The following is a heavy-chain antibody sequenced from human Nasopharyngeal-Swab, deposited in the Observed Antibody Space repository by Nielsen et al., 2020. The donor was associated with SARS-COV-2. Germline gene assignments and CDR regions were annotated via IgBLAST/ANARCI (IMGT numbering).Heavy chain of an antibody. V-gene: IGHV3-23*01. CDR3: AKDPRPGYVDWGYFDY. J-gene: IGHJ4*02. CDR1: GFTFSSYA. Sequence: GGSLRLSCAASGFTFSSYAMSWVRQAPGKGLEWVSAISGSGGSTYYADSVKGRFTISRDNSKNTLYLQMNSLRAEDTAVYYCAKDPRPGYVDWGYFDYWGQGTLVTVSS. CDR2: ISGSGGST. D-gene: IGHD5-12*01.